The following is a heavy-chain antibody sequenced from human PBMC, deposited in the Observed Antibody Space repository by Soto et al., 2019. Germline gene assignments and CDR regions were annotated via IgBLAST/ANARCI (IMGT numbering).Heavy chain of an antibody. Sequence: QVQLQESGPGLVKPSETLSLTCIVSGGSIRNYYWSWVRQPPGKGLEWIGYIYYSGSTNYNPSLTSRVTISVDTSKNQFSLKLSSVTAADTAVYYCASHRYSYGVYYFDYWGQGTLVTVAS. CDR2: IYYSGST. CDR3: ASHRYSYGVYYFDY. J-gene: IGHJ4*02. CDR1: GGSIRNYY. V-gene: IGHV4-59*08. D-gene: IGHD5-18*01.